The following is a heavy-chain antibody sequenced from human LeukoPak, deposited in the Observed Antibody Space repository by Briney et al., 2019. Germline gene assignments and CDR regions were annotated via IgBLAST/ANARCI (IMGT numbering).Heavy chain of an antibody. Sequence: GASVKVSCKASGYTFTSYGISWVRQATGQGLEWMGWMNPNSGNTGYAQKFQGRVTMTRNTSISAAYMELSSLRSEDTAVYYCARGKSLRFEYWGQGTLVTVSS. J-gene: IGHJ4*02. CDR3: ARGKSLRFEY. V-gene: IGHV1-8*02. CDR2: MNPNSGNT. CDR1: GYTFTSYG.